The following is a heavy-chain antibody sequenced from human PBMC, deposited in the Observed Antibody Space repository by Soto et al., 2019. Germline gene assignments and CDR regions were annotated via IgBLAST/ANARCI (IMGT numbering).Heavy chain of an antibody. V-gene: IGHV4-34*01. J-gene: IGHJ6*02. D-gene: IGHD3-9*01. CDR1: GGSFSGYY. CDR2: INHSGST. Sequence: SETLSLTCAVYGGSFSGYYWSWIRQPPGKGLEWIGEINHSGSTNYNPSLKSRVTISVDTSKNQFSLKLSSVTAADTAVYYCARLVSRAGYYYYGMDVWGQGTTVTVSS. CDR3: ARLVSRAGYYYYGMDV.